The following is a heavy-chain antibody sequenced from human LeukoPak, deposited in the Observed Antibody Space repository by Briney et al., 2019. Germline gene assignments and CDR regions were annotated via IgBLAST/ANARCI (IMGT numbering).Heavy chain of an antibody. V-gene: IGHV4-34*01. J-gene: IGHJ4*02. CDR2: INHSGSS. D-gene: IGHD6-19*01. Sequence: PSETLSLTCAVYGGSFSGYYWSWIRQPPGKGLEWVGEINHSGSSNYNPSLKSRVTISVDTSKNQFSLKLSSVTAADTAVYYCARGRSSGWTGLYDYWGQGTLVTVSS. CDR1: GGSFSGYY. CDR3: ARGRSSGWTGLYDY.